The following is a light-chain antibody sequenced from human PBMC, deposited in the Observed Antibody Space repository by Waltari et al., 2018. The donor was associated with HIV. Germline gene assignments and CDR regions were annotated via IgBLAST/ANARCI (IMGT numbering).Light chain of an antibody. CDR3: AAWDDSLNAYV. J-gene: IGLJ1*01. Sequence: QSVLTQPPSASGTPGQRVVISCSGSDSNIGSNTIKWFQQLPGSAPKALVYSDDHRPSGVPDRFSGSKSGTSASLAISGVQSEDEADYYCAAWDDSLNAYVFGSGTKVTVL. CDR2: SDD. V-gene: IGLV1-44*01. CDR1: DSNIGSNT.